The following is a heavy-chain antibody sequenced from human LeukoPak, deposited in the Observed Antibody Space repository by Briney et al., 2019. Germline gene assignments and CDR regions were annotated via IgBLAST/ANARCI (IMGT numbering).Heavy chain of an antibody. J-gene: IGHJ4*02. Sequence: PPETLSLTCTVSGGAISSYYWSWIPQPPGKGLEWSGYIYYSGSTNYTPTLKSRVTISVDTSKNQFSLKLSCVTAADTAVYYCARLGVPRGLLWFGESGNFDYWGQGTLVTVSS. CDR1: GGAISSYY. CDR3: ARLGVPRGLLWFGESGNFDY. D-gene: IGHD3-10*01. CDR2: IYYSGST. V-gene: IGHV4-59*01.